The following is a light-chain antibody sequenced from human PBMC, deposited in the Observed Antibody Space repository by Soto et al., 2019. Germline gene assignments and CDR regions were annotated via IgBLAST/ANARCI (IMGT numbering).Light chain of an antibody. V-gene: IGKV1-27*01. CDR1: QGIGVY. J-gene: IGKJ4*01. CDR2: AAS. CDR3: QKYNSAPLT. Sequence: DIQMTQSPSSLSASLGDRVTITCRASQGIGVYLAWFQQKPGKVPRLLIYAASALQSGGPSRFSVGGSGTDFTLTINSLQPEDVATSYCQKYNSAPLTFGGGTKVEIK.